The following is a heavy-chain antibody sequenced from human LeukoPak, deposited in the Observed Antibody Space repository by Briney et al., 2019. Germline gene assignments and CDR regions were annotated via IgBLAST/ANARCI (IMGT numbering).Heavy chain of an antibody. J-gene: IGHJ4*02. Sequence: SETLSLTCAVYGGSFSGYYWSWIRQPPGKGLEWIGSIYYSGSTYYNPSLKSRVTTSVDTSKNQFSLKLSSVTAADTAVYYCARAMGYSSGGFDYWGQGTLVTVSS. CDR1: GGSFSGYY. D-gene: IGHD6-25*01. V-gene: IGHV4-34*01. CDR2: IYYSGST. CDR3: ARAMGYSSGGFDY.